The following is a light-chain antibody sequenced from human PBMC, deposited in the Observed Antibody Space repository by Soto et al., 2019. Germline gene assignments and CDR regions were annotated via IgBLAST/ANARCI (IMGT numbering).Light chain of an antibody. CDR1: SSDVGGYKY. CDR2: EVS. CDR3: SAYAGSNNFVV. J-gene: IGLJ2*01. Sequence: QSALTQPPSASGSPGQSVTISCTGTSSDVGGYKYVSWYQQHPGKAPKLIIYEVSNRPSGVTDRCSGSKSGNTASLTVSGLQTEEEADYYCSAYAGSNNFVVFGGGTQLTVL. V-gene: IGLV2-8*01.